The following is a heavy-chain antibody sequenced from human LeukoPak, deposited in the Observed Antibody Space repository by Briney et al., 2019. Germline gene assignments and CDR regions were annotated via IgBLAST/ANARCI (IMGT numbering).Heavy chain of an antibody. CDR2: IWYDGSNE. CDR1: GFTLSHYG. J-gene: IGHJ4*02. V-gene: IGHV3-33*01. Sequence: GGSLRLSCAASGFTLSHYGMHWVRQAPGKGLEWVSLIWYDGSNEYYADSVKGRFTISRDNSKNTVYLQMNSLRAEDTALYYCARDRAMVVGSSWYYDYWGQGTLVTVSS. CDR3: ARDRAMVVGSSWYYDY. D-gene: IGHD5-18*01.